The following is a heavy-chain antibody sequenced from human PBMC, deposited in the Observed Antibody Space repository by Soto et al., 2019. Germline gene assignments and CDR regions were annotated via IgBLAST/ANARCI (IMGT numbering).Heavy chain of an antibody. CDR1: GFTFSSYA. V-gene: IGHV3-23*01. Sequence: GGSLRLSCAASGFTFSSYAMSWVRQAPGKGLEWVSAISGSGGSTYYADSVKGRFTISRDNSKNTLYLQMNSLRAEDTAVYYCAKDSGRFLEWLPPAPRRLDAFDIWGQGTMVTVSS. CDR2: ISGSGGST. CDR3: AKDSGRFLEWLPPAPRRLDAFDI. D-gene: IGHD3-3*01. J-gene: IGHJ3*02.